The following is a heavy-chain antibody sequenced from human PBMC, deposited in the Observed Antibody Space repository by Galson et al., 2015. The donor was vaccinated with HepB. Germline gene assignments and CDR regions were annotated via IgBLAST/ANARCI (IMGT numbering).Heavy chain of an antibody. D-gene: IGHD1-7*01. CDR3: ARDSRLELHLNNYYSYGMDV. CDR2: VRGYDGSA. Sequence: SVKVSCKASGYDFNKYGLSWVRQAPGQGPEWMGWVRGYDGSANYAPKFQGRVTMTTQKSAGTAFMEMRSLRSDDTAVYYCARDSRLELHLNNYYSYGMDVWGQGTAVIVS. CDR1: GYDFNKYG. J-gene: IGHJ6*02. V-gene: IGHV1-18*01.